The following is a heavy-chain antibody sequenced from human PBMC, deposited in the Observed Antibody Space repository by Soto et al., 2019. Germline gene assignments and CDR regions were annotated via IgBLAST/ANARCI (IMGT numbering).Heavy chain of an antibody. J-gene: IGHJ6*03. V-gene: IGHV3-33*01. CDR2: IWYDGSNK. Sequence: GGSLRLSCAASGFTFSSYGMHWVRQAPGKGLEWVAVIWYDGSNKYYADSVKGRFTISRDNSKNTLYLQMNSLRAEDTAVYYCARTPTRNYYYYYYMDVWGKGTTVTVSS. CDR1: GFTFSSYG. CDR3: ARTPTRNYYYYYYMDV.